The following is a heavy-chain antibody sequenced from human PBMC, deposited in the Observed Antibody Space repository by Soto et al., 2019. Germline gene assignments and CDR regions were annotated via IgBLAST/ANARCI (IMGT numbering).Heavy chain of an antibody. V-gene: IGHV3-23*01. CDR1: GFTFSSYA. CDR2: ISGSGGST. J-gene: IGHJ6*02. D-gene: IGHD5-18*01. Sequence: GGSLRLSCAASGFTFSSYAMSWVRQAPGKGLEWVSAISGSGGSTYYADSVKGRFTISRDNSKNTLYLQMNSLRAEDAAVYYCAKSNGVDTAMVMHYAMDVWGQGTTVTVSS. CDR3: AKSNGVDTAMVMHYAMDV.